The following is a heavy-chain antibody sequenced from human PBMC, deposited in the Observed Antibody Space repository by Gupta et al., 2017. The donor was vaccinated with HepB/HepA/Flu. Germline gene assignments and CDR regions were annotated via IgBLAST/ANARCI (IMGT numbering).Heavy chain of an antibody. Sequence: QVHLQESGPGLVKPSETLSLTCPVSGASISEGGFYWSWLRQPAGKGLEWVGRVFTTGTMNYSPSLEGRVTMSADPSKNQFSLTLISVTAADTAVYYCARERYQLLHDFWGQGTQVTVSS. D-gene: IGHD1-1*01. CDR3: ARERYQLLHDF. V-gene: IGHV4-4*07. CDR1: GASISEGGFY. J-gene: IGHJ4*02. CDR2: VFTTGTM.